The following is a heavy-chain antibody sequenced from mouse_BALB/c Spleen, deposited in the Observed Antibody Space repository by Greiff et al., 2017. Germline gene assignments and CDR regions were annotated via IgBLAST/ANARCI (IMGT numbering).Heavy chain of an antibody. D-gene: IGHD1-2*01. J-gene: IGHJ3*01. CDR3: AQDPHYYGSFAY. CDR2: ISSGGGNT. CDR1: GFTFSSYT. V-gene: IGHV5-9*03. Sequence: EVKLMESGGGLVKPGGSLKLSCAASGFTFSSYTMSWVRQTPEKRLEWVATISSGGGNTYYPDSVKGRFTISRDNAKNNLYLQMSSLRSEDTALYYCAQDPHYYGSFAYWGQGTLVTVSA.